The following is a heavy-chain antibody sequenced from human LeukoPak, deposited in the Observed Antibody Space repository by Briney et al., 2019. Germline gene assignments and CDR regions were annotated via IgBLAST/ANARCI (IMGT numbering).Heavy chain of an antibody. CDR1: GFTFSSYA. V-gene: IGHV3-23*01. CDR3: AKETSSLFDY. CDR2: ISGSGGST. Sequence: PGGCLRLSCAASGFTFSSYAMNWVRQAPGKGLEWVSAISGSGGSTNYADSVKGRFTISRDDSKNTLYLQMNSLRAEDTAVYYCAKETSSLFDYWGQGTLVTVSS. J-gene: IGHJ4*02. D-gene: IGHD6-13*01.